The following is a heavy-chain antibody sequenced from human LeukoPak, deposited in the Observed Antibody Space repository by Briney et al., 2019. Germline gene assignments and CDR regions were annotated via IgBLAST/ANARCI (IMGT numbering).Heavy chain of an antibody. J-gene: IGHJ5*02. CDR1: GGSISSYY. CDR2: IYYSGST. D-gene: IGHD3-9*01. Sequence: SETLSLTCTVSGGSISSYYWSWIRQPPGKGLEWIGYIYYSGSTNYNPSLKSRVTISVDTSKNQFSLKLSSVTAADTAVYYCARSYFDINSWFDPWGQGTLVTVSS. CDR3: ARSYFDINSWFDP. V-gene: IGHV4-59*01.